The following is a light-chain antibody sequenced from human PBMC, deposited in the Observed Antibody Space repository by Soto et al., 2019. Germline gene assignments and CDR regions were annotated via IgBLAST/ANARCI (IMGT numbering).Light chain of an antibody. CDR2: RAS. V-gene: IGKV3-20*01. Sequence: IVLTQAPGTMSFAPGERATLSSRASQSVNCDSLAWYQQNPGQTPQVLIYRASSRATGIPDRFSGSGSGTEFTLTISRLEPEDFAVDYFQKYGSSPLTFGGGTKVEIK. CDR3: QKYGSSPLT. J-gene: IGKJ4*01. CDR1: QSVNCDS.